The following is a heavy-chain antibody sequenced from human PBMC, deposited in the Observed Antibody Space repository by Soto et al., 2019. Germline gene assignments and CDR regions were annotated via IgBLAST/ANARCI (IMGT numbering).Heavy chain of an antibody. CDR2: INGDGSNT. Sequence: EVQLVESGGGLVQPGGSLRLSCAAAGFTFSSYWMHWVRQAPGKGLVWVSRINGDGSNTFYADSVKGRFTISRDNAKNTVYVQMNSLRAEDTAVYYCARGIQYRYGMDVWGQGTTVTVSS. D-gene: IGHD4-4*01. CDR1: GFTFSSYW. CDR3: ARGIQYRYGMDV. J-gene: IGHJ6*02. V-gene: IGHV3-74*01.